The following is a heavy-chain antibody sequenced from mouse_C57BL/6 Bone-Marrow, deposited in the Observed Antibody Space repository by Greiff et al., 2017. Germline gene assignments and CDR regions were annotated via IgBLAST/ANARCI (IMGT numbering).Heavy chain of an antibody. CDR3: ARHDLTIAY. Sequence: EVHLVESGGGLVKPGGSLKLSCAASGFTFSSYTMSWVRQTPEKRLEWVATISGGGGNTYYPDSVKGRFTISRDNAKNTLYLQMSSLRSEDTALYYCARHDLTIAYWGQGTLVTVSA. CDR2: ISGGGGNT. J-gene: IGHJ3*01. CDR1: GFTFSSYT. V-gene: IGHV5-9*01.